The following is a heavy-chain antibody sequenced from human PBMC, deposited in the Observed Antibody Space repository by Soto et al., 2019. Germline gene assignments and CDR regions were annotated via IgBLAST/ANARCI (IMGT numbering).Heavy chain of an antibody. CDR2: IIPILGIA. CDR1: GGTFSSYT. CDR3: ARRDRYSSGWYYFDY. V-gene: IGHV1-69*02. Sequence: ASVKVSCKASGGTFSSYTISWVRQAPGQGLEWMGRIIPILGIANYAQKFQGRVTITADKSTSTAYMELSSPRSDDTAVYYCARRDRYSSGWYYFDYWGQGTLVTVSS. D-gene: IGHD6-19*01. J-gene: IGHJ4*02.